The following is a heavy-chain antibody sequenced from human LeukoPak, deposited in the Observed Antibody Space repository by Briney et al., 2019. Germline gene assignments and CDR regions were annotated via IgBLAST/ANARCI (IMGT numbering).Heavy chain of an antibody. Sequence: ASVKVSCKASGYTFTGYYMHWVRQAPGQGLEWMGWINPNSGGTNYAQKFQGWVTMTRDTSISTAYMELSRLRSEDTAVYYCARMSSIAARPPSGFDYWGQGTLVTVSS. V-gene: IGHV1-2*04. CDR1: GYTFTGYY. J-gene: IGHJ4*02. D-gene: IGHD6-6*01. CDR3: ARMSSIAARPPSGFDY. CDR2: INPNSGGT.